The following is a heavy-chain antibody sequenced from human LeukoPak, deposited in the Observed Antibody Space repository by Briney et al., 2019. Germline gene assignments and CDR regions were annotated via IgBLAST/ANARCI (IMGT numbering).Heavy chain of an antibody. CDR2: IWYDGSNQ. J-gene: IGHJ4*02. Sequence: GGSLRLSCAASGFTFSNYGMHWVRQAPGKGLEWVAVIWYDGSNQYYADSVKGRFTISRDNSKNTLYLQMNSLRGEDTAVYYCATEYDYWGQGTLVTVSS. CDR1: GFTFSNYG. CDR3: ATEYDY. V-gene: IGHV3-33*08.